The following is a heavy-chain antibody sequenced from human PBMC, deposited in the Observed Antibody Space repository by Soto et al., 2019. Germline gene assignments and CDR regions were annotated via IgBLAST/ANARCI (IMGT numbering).Heavy chain of an antibody. V-gene: IGHV1-18*01. CDR3: ARDQAVRTVPGAHYFDY. J-gene: IGHJ4*02. CDR2: VSPYNGNT. D-gene: IGHD6-19*01. Sequence: QVQLVQSGTEVKKPGASVKVTCKPSGYSFTSFGISWMRQAPGQGLEWLGWVSPYNGNTYSAQSLQGRLTMTTDTARGTVYMELTGLTINDTAIYYCARDQAVRTVPGAHYFDYWGLGTLVAVS. CDR1: GYSFTSFG.